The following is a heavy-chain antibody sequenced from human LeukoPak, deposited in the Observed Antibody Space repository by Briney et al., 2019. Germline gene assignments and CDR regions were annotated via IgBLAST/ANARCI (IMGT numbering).Heavy chain of an antibody. CDR1: GYTFSSYG. V-gene: IGHV1-18*01. D-gene: IGHD6-19*01. CDR2: ISAYNGNT. Sequence: ASVKVSCKAFGYTFSSYGISWVRQAPGQGLEWMGWISAYNGNTNYAQKFQGRVTLTTDTSTSTGYMELRGLRPDDPAVYFCAREGFGSGWYNIWGQGTMVTVPS. CDR3: AREGFGSGWYNI. J-gene: IGHJ3*02.